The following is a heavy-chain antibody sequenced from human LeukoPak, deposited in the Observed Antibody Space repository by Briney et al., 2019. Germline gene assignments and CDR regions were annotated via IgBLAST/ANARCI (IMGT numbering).Heavy chain of an antibody. V-gene: IGHV3-13*01. Sequence: PGGSLRLSCAASGFTFSSYDMHWVRQATGKGLEWVSAIGTAGDTYYPGSVKGRFTISRENAKNSLYLQMNSLRAGDTAVYYCARGRAIGCGGDCYDPYFDYWGQGTLVTVSS. D-gene: IGHD2-21*02. CDR1: GFTFSSYD. CDR3: ARGRAIGCGGDCYDPYFDY. J-gene: IGHJ4*02. CDR2: IGTAGDT.